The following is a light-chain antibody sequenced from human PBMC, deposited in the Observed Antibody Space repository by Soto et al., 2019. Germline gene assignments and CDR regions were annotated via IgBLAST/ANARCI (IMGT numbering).Light chain of an antibody. CDR3: AAWDDSLNGYV. J-gene: IGLJ1*01. CDR1: RSNIANNA. Sequence: QSVVTQPPSLSEPPGQRVTISCSGSRSNIANNAVNWYQQLPRKAPKLLIYYDDVLPSGVSDRFSGSKSGTSASLAISGLQPEDEADYYCAAWDDSLNGYVFGSGTKLTVL. V-gene: IGLV1-36*01. CDR2: YDD.